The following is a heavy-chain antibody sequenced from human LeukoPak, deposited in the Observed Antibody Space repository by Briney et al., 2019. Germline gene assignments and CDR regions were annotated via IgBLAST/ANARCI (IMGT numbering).Heavy chain of an antibody. CDR3: ARDGKKAGDLYYFDY. D-gene: IGHD2-21*02. CDR1: GRSVCSYY. J-gene: IGHJ4*02. Sequence: PTETLSLACSVSGRSVCSYYCGWIRQPAGWVLGWVGRIYTSHSTNYNPSLQSRVTMSIDTSKNQFSLNLISVTAADTAVYYCARDGKKAGDLYYFDYWGQGTLVTVSS. CDR2: IYTSHST. V-gene: IGHV4-4*07.